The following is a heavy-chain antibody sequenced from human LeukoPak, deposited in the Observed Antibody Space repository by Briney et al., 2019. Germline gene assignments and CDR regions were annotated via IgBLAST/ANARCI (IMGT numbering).Heavy chain of an antibody. Sequence: GGSLRLSCAASGFTFSDYYMSWIRQAPGKGLEWVSYISSSGSTIYYADSVEGRFTISRDNAKNSLYLQMNSLRAEDTAVYYCARDKGSSGWYRTLYYYYYYGMDVWGQGTTVTVSS. CDR3: ARDKGSSGWYRTLYYYYYYGMDV. CDR1: GFTFSDYY. D-gene: IGHD6-19*01. CDR2: ISSSGSTI. J-gene: IGHJ6*02. V-gene: IGHV3-11*01.